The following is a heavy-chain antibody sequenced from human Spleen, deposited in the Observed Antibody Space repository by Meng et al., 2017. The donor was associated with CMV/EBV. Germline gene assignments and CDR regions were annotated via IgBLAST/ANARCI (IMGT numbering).Heavy chain of an antibody. J-gene: IGHJ5*02. V-gene: IGHV4-34*01. CDR2: INHSGST. Sequence: SETLSLTCAVYGGSFSGYYWSWIRQPPGKGLEWIGEINHSGSTNYNPSLKSRVTMSVDTSKNQFSLKLSSVTAADTAVYYCAGESQQLVAWWFDPWGQGTLVTVSS. D-gene: IGHD6-13*01. CDR1: GGSFSGYY. CDR3: AGESQQLVAWWFDP.